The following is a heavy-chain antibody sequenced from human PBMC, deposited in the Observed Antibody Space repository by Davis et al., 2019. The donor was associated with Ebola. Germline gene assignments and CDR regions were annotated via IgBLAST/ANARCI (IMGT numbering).Heavy chain of an antibody. CDR1: GFSFRDYT. V-gene: IGHV3-33*08. D-gene: IGHD3-10*01. Sequence: GESLKISCAASGFSFRDYTVNWVRQAPGKGLEWVAGIWGDASDKFYADSVQGRFIIARDNSMDTLYLQMNRLRAEDTAVYHCARGGLPSYYFDYWGQGTLVTVSS. J-gene: IGHJ4*02. CDR3: ARGGLPSYYFDY. CDR2: IWGDASDK.